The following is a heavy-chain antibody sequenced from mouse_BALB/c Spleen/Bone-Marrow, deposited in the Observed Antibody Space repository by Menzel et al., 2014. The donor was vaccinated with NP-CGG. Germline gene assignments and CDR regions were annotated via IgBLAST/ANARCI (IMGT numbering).Heavy chain of an antibody. Sequence: EVQLQQSGAELVKPGASVKLSCTASGFNIKDTYMHWAKQRPEQGLEWIGRIDPANGNTKYDPKFQGKATITADTSSNIAYLQLSSLTSEDTAVYYCAYGSSYDYFDYWGQGTTLTVSS. CDR2: IDPANGNT. CDR1: GFNIKDTY. J-gene: IGHJ2*01. CDR3: AYGSSYDYFDY. D-gene: IGHD1-1*01. V-gene: IGHV14-3*02.